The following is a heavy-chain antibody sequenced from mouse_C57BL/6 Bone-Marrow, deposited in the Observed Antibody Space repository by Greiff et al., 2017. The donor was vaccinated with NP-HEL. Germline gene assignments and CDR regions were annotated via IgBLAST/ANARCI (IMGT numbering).Heavy chain of an antibody. CDR1: GYAFSSYW. V-gene: IGHV1-80*01. CDR3: GANWDVKNFDY. Sequence: VQLQQSGAELVKPGASVKISCKASGYAFSSYWMNWVKQRPGKGLEWIGQIYPGDGDTNYNGKFKGKATLTADKSSSTAYMQRSSLISEDSAVYFCGANWDVKNFDYWGQGTTLTVSS. J-gene: IGHJ2*01. D-gene: IGHD4-1*01. CDR2: IYPGDGDT.